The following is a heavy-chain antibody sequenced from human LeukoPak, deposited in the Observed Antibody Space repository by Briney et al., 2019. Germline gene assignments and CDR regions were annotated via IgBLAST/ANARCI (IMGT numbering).Heavy chain of an antibody. D-gene: IGHD6-19*01. CDR3: ARDSGVIAVALYYFDY. Sequence: APVKVSCKASGYTFTGYYMHWVRQAPGQGLEWMGWINPNSGGTNYAQKFQGRVTMTRDTSISTAYMELSRLRSDDTAVYYCARDSGVIAVALYYFDYWGQGTLVTVSS. J-gene: IGHJ4*02. V-gene: IGHV1-2*02. CDR1: GYTFTGYY. CDR2: INPNSGGT.